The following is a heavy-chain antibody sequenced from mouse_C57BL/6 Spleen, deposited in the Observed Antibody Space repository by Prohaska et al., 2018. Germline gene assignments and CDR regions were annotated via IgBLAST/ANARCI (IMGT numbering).Heavy chain of an antibody. CDR2: IDPETGGT. D-gene: IGHD1-1*01. V-gene: IGHV1-15*01. CDR3: TRSNYYGRSPSYFDV. Sequence: SCKASGYTFTDYEMHWVKQTPVHGLEWIGAIDPETGGTAYNQKFKGKAILTADKYSSTAYMELRSLTSEDSAVYYWTRSNYYGRSPSYFDVWGTGTTVTVSS. CDR1: GYTFTDYE. J-gene: IGHJ1*03.